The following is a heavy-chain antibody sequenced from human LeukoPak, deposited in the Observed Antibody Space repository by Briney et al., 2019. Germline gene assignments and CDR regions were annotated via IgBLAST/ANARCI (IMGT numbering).Heavy chain of an antibody. V-gene: IGHV4-4*07. CDR3: VRDQSGSGGHNNDAFDI. CDR1: GGSISTYY. J-gene: IGHJ3*02. CDR2: MYGGGAT. Sequence: SETLSLTCNVSGGSISTYYWNWIRQPAGKGLEWIGRMYGGGATRYNPSLGSRVTMSVDTSKNQVSLKLTSVTAADTAVYFCVRDQSGSGGHNNDAFDIWGQGKMVVVSA. D-gene: IGHD3-16*01.